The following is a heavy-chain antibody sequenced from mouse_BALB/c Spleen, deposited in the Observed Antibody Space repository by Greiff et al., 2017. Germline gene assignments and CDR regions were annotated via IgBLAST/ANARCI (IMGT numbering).Heavy chain of an antibody. J-gene: IGHJ4*01. CDR2: IDPANGNT. Sequence: EVQLQQSGAELVKPGASVKLSCTASGFNIKDTYMHWVKQRPEQGLEWIGRIDPANGNTKYDPKFQGKATITADTSSNTAYLQLSSLTSEDTAVYYCARYNYGYVEDAMDYWGQGTSVTVSS. V-gene: IGHV14-3*02. CDR3: ARYNYGYVEDAMDY. D-gene: IGHD1-2*01. CDR1: GFNIKDTY.